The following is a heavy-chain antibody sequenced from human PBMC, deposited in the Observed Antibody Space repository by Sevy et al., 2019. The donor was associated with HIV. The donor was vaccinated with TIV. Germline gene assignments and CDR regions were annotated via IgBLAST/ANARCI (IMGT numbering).Heavy chain of an antibody. CDR2: LSGSGGTT. J-gene: IGHJ3*01. CDR3: ATGTTDSSISWVFDG. V-gene: IGHV3-23*01. D-gene: IGHD6-13*01. CDR1: GFTFFSHV. Sequence: GGSLRLSCAASGFTFFSHVMSWVRQAPGKGLEWVSGLSGSGGTTYYADSVKGRFSISRDNSKNKLYLQMSSLRIEDTAVYYCATGTTDSSISWVFDGWGQGTMVTVSS.